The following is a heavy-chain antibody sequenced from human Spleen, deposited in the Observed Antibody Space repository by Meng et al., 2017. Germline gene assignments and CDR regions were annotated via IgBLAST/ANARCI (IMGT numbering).Heavy chain of an antibody. CDR3: ARDFSGSDLFDY. D-gene: IGHD1-26*01. V-gene: IGHV3-48*03. CDR2: ISSSGSTI. CDR1: GFTFDDYG. J-gene: IGHJ4*02. Sequence: GESLKISCAASGFTFDDYGMNWVRQAPGKGLEWVSYISSSGSTIYYADSVKGRFTISRDNAKNALYLQMNSLRAEDTAVYFCARDFSGSDLFDYWGQGTLVT.